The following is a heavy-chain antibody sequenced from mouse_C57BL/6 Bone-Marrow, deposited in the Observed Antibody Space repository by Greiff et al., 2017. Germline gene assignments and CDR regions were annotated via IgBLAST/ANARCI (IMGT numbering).Heavy chain of an antibody. Sequence: QVQLQQPGAELVRPGSSVKLSCKASGYTFTSYWMHWVQQRPIQGLEWIGNIDPSDSETHYNQKFKDKATLTVDKSSTTVYMQLSSLTSEDSAVYCCAIATVVPYWYFDVWGTGTTVTVSS. V-gene: IGHV1-52*01. D-gene: IGHD1-1*01. J-gene: IGHJ1*03. CDR3: AIATVVPYWYFDV. CDR1: GYTFTSYW. CDR2: IDPSDSET.